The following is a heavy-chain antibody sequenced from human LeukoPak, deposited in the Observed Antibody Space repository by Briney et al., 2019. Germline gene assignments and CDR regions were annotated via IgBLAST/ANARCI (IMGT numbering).Heavy chain of an antibody. CDR1: GGSISSSNW. Sequence: SGTLSLTCAVSGGSISSSNWRSWVRQPPGKGLEWIGEIYHSGSTNYNPSLKSRVTISVDKSKNQFSLKLSSVTAADTAVYYCATVGLQVYYYYGMDVWGQGTAVTVSS. J-gene: IGHJ6*02. D-gene: IGHD3-10*01. CDR2: IYHSGST. V-gene: IGHV4-4*02. CDR3: ATVGLQVYYYYGMDV.